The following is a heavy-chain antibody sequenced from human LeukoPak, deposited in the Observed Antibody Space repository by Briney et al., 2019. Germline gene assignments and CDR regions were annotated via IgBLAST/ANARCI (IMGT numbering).Heavy chain of an antibody. CDR2: ISSSSSYI. D-gene: IGHD6-13*01. Sequence: GGSLRLSCAASGLTFSSYSMNWVRQAPGKGLEWVSYISSSSSYIYYADSVKGRFTISRDNAKNSLYLQMNSLRAEDTAVYYCAREASSSWTDFDYWGQGTLVTVSS. CDR3: AREASSSWTDFDY. V-gene: IGHV3-21*05. J-gene: IGHJ4*02. CDR1: GLTFSSYS.